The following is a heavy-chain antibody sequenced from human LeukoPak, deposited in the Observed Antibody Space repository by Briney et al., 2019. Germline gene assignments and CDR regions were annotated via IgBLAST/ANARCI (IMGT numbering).Heavy chain of an antibody. CDR1: GYTFTGYY. CDR2: INPNSGGT. J-gene: IGHJ3*02. CDR3: ARDRTVGNAFDI. Sequence: ASVKVSCKASGYTFTGYYMHWVRQAPGQGLEWMGWINPNSGGTNYAQKFQSRVTMTRDTSISTAYMELSRLRSDDTAVYYCARDRTVGNAFDIWGQGTMVTVSS. V-gene: IGHV1-2*02. D-gene: IGHD4-23*01.